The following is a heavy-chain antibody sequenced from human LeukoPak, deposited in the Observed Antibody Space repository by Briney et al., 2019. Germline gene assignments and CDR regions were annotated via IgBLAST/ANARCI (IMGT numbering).Heavy chain of an antibody. CDR1: GHTFSTYY. CDR3: ARANGGGLDY. J-gene: IGHJ4*02. D-gene: IGHD3-10*01. Sequence: ASVKVSCKTSGHTFSTYYMHWVRQAPRQGLEWLGIIHPTDGSTSYTQKIQGRVTMTRDTATGTVYLELSSLRSEDTAVYWCARANGGGLDYWGQGTLITVSS. V-gene: IGHV1-46*01. CDR2: IHPTDGST.